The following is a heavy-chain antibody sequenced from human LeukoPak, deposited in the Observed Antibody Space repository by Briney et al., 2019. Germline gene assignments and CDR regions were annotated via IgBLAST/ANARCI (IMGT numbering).Heavy chain of an antibody. CDR3: ATDYDILTEEHFDH. V-gene: IGHV3-7*04. CDR1: GFTFGSYW. D-gene: IGHD3-9*01. J-gene: IGHJ4*02. CDR2: IKQDGSEK. Sequence: GGSLRLSCAASGFTFGSYWMTWVRQAPGKGLEWVANIKQDGSEKYYADSVRGRLTVSRDNAKNSLYLEMNSLRAEDTAMYYCATDYDILTEEHFDHWGQGTLVTVSS.